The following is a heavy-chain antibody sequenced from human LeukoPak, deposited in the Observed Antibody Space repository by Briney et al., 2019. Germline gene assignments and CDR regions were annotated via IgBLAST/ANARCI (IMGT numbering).Heavy chain of an antibody. J-gene: IGHJ4*02. D-gene: IGHD5-24*01. CDR1: GYTFTGYY. CDR2: INPNSGST. Sequence: ASVKVSCKASGYTFTGYYMHWVRQAPGQGLEWMGWINPNSGSTNYAQKFQGWVTMTRDTSISTAYMELSRLRSDDTAVYYCATGSDGYNVDYWGQGTLVTVSS. CDR3: ATGSDGYNVDY. V-gene: IGHV1-2*04.